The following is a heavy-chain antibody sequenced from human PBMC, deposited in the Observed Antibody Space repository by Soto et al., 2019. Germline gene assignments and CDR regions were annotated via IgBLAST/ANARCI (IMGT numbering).Heavy chain of an antibody. J-gene: IGHJ4*02. D-gene: IGHD4-17*01. V-gene: IGHV2-70*01. CDR1: GFSLSTSGMC. CDR2: IDWDDNK. Sequence: VSGPTLVNPTQTLTLTCTFSGFSLSTSGMCVIWIRQPPGKALEWLALIDWDDNKNYNTSLKTRLTISKDTSKNQVVLTMTNMDPVDTATFYCARTQDGPIDYWGQGTLVTVSS. CDR3: ARTQDGPIDY.